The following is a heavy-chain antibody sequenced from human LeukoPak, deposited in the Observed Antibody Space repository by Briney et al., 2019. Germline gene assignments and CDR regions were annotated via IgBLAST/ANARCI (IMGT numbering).Heavy chain of an antibody. D-gene: IGHD4-11*01. CDR3: AKVITVTRYYWYGMDV. CDR2: ISGSGEDA. V-gene: IGHV3-23*01. Sequence: GGSLRLSCAASGFTFSSSAMSWVRQAPGKGLESVSSISGSGEDAYYADSVKGRFTISRDNSKNTVYLQMNSLRAEDTALYYCAKVITVTRYYWYGMDVWGQGTTVTVS. J-gene: IGHJ6*02. CDR1: GFTFSSSA.